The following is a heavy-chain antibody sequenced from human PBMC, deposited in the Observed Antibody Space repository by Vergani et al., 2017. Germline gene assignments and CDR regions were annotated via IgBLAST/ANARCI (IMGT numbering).Heavy chain of an antibody. D-gene: IGHD2-15*01. CDR3: VKDAGSYKNLFVS. CDR2: ITGGGGRT. J-gene: IGHJ4*02. CDR1: GFTFSTYA. V-gene: IGHV3-23*01. Sequence: EVQLLESGGSLKQPGGSVRLSCAASGFTFSTYAMHWVRQAPGKGLEWVSAITGGGGRTYYADSFKGRFIISSDNSRDTRYLQMNSRSPEDTATYYCVKDAGSYKNLFVSGAQGTLVTVSS.